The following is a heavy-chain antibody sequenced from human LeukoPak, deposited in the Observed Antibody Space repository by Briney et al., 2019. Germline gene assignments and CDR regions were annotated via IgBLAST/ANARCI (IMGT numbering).Heavy chain of an antibody. Sequence: SGTLSLTCAVSGGSISSSNWWSWVRQPPGKGLEWIGEIYHSGSTNYNPSLKSRVTISVDKSKNQFSLKLSSVTAADAAVYYCARGLVWRFLLDSRRDSFDIWGQGTTITVSS. CDR2: IYHSGST. J-gene: IGHJ3*02. V-gene: IGHV4-4*02. CDR1: GGSISSSNW. CDR3: ARGLVWRFLLDSRRDSFDI. D-gene: IGHD3-16*01.